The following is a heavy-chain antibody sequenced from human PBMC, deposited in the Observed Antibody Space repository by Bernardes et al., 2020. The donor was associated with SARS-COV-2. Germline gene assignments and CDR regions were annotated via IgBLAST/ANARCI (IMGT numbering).Heavy chain of an antibody. Sequence: ETLSITCAVSGGSFSGFYWSWIRQPPGKGLEWIGEISHSGRTTYNPSLKSRLTMSVDTSENQFSLKLSSVTAADTAIYYCARGTGIELHLRLDVWGKGTTVTVTS. D-gene: IGHD1-26*01. CDR1: GGSFSGFY. CDR3: ARGTGIELHLRLDV. J-gene: IGHJ6*04. CDR2: ISHSGRT. V-gene: IGHV4-34*01.